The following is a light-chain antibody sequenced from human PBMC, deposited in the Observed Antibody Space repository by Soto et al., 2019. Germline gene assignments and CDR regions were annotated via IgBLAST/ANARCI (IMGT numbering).Light chain of an antibody. V-gene: IGKV3-15*01. Sequence: EIVMTQSPATLSVSPGERATLSCRASQNIFNRVGWYQQKPGQAPRLLIYGASTRATDVPARFSGSGSGKEFTLTISRLQSEDFAGYYCQQYNRWSSITFGQGTRLEIK. J-gene: IGKJ5*01. CDR3: QQYNRWSSIT. CDR2: GAS. CDR1: QNIFNR.